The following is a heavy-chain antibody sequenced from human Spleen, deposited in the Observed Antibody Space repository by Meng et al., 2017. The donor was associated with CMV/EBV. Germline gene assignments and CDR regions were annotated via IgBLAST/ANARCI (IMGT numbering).Heavy chain of an antibody. CDR1: GFTFDDYA. Sequence: GGSLRLSCAASGFTFDDYAVHWVRQAPGKGLEWVSGISWNSGNMGYADSVKGRFTISRDNAKNSLYLQMNSLRAEDTALYYCARDMGISVVPIFDPWGQGTLVTVSS. CDR2: ISWNSGNM. CDR3: ARDMGISVVPIFDP. V-gene: IGHV3-9*01. D-gene: IGHD2-2*01. J-gene: IGHJ5*02.